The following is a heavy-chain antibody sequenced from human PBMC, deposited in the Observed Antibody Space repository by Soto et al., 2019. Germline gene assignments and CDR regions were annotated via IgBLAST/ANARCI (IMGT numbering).Heavy chain of an antibody. CDR3: ARRTVDYLRGYYYYMDV. Sequence: SETLSLTCTVSGGSISSYYWSWIRQPPGKGLEWIGYIYYSGSTNYNPSLKSRVTISVDTSKNQFSLKLSSVTAADTAVYYCARRTVDYLRGYYYYMDVWGKGTTVTVSS. D-gene: IGHD3-10*01. CDR2: IYYSGST. V-gene: IGHV4-59*08. CDR1: GGSISSYY. J-gene: IGHJ6*03.